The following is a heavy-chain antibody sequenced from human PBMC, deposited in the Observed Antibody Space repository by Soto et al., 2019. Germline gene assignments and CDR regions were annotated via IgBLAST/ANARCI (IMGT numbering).Heavy chain of an antibody. J-gene: IGHJ6*02. CDR2: IKKDGSET. D-gene: IGHD3-16*02. CDR3: TSIDYFYDLDV. CDR1: GFTFRSHW. V-gene: IGHV3-7*03. Sequence: GGSLRLSCAASGFTFRSHWVSWVRQAPGKGPEWVAKIKKDGSETDYVDSVKGRFTISRDNAKNSVYLQMNNLRVDDTAIYYCTSIDYFYDLDVWGRGTTVTVSS.